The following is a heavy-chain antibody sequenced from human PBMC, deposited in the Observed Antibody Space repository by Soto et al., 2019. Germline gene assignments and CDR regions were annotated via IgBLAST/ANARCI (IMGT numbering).Heavy chain of an antibody. Sequence: SVKVSCKASGFTFTSSAVQWVRQARGQRLEWIGWIVVGSGNTNYAQKFQERVTITRDMSTSTAYMELSSLRSEDTAVYYCAAVVPPTAFSAFDIWGQGTMVTVSS. CDR3: AAVVPPTAFSAFDI. V-gene: IGHV1-58*01. CDR2: IVVGSGNT. CDR1: GFTFTSSA. D-gene: IGHD3-3*02. J-gene: IGHJ3*02.